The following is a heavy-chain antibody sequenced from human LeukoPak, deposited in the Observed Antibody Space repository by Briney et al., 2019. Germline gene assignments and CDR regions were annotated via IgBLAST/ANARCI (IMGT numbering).Heavy chain of an antibody. D-gene: IGHD2-21*01. CDR2: VISVESST. V-gene: IGHV3-74*01. CDR3: ASDDSYAFDI. J-gene: IGHJ3*02. Sequence: PVGSLRLSCAASGVTFSSRWMHCVRQAPRKGLGWGSHVISVESSTNYSDPVKGRVTTSTDNTKNKLHLKMNSVRAEDTAVYYCASDDSYAFDIWGEGRMVTVAS. CDR1: GVTFSSRW.